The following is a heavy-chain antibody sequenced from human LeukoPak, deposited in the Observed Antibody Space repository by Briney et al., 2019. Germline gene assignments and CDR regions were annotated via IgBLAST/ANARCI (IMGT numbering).Heavy chain of an antibody. CDR1: GFTFSSYA. J-gene: IGHJ4*02. V-gene: IGHV3-23*01. CDR2: ITASGGST. CDR3: AKDLSAFDH. Sequence: PGGSLRLSCAASGFTFSSYAMSWVRQAPGKGLEWVSSITASGGSTYYADSVKGRFTISRDNSKNTLYLQMNSLRAEDTAVYYCAKDLSAFDHWGQGTLVTVSS.